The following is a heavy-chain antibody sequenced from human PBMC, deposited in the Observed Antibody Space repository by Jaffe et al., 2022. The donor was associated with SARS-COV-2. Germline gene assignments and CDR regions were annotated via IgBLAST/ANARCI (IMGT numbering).Heavy chain of an antibody. V-gene: IGHV7-4-1*02. CDR3: AASREGYSQQSSYYYYYMNV. CDR1: AYTFTTYI. Sequence: QVHLVQSGSELRMPGASVKVSCKASAYTFTTYIMNWVRQAPGQGLEWMGCINPNTGSPTYAQGFSGRIVFSLDTSVSTAYLEISSLKAEDTAVYYCAASREGYSQQSSYYYYYMNVWGRGTTVTVSS. J-gene: IGHJ6*03. CDR2: INPNTGSP. D-gene: IGHD4-4*01.